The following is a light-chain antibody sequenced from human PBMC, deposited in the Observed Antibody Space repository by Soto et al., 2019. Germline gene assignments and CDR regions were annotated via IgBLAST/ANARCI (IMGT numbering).Light chain of an antibody. Sequence: DIQMTQSPSTLSATAGDRVTITCRASQSISSWLAWYQHKPGKAPKLLIYDASNLDSGVPSRFSGSGSGTEFSLTISNLQPDDGATYYCQQYENYWTFGQGTRVEIK. CDR1: QSISSW. CDR3: QQYENYWT. CDR2: DAS. V-gene: IGKV1-5*01. J-gene: IGKJ1*01.